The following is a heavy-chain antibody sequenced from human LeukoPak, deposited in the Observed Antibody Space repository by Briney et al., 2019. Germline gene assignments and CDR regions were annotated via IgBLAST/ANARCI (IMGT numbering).Heavy chain of an antibody. J-gene: IGHJ4*02. D-gene: IGHD2-15*01. V-gene: IGHV4-30-4*08. CDR1: GGSISSGDYY. CDR2: IYYSGST. Sequence: SETLSLTCTVSGGSISSGDYYWSWIRQPPGKGLEWIGYIYYSGSTYYNPSLKSRITISVDTSKNQFSLKLRSVTAADTAVYYCARGVCSGGSCYPDYWGQGTLVTVSS. CDR3: ARGVCSGGSCYPDY.